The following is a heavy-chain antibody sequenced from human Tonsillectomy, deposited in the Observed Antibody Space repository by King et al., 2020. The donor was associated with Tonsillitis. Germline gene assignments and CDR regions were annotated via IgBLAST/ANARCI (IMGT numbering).Heavy chain of an antibody. CDR1: GFSFRSYG. CDR2: ISYDGSNK. V-gene: IGHV3-33*05. D-gene: IGHD6-19*01. Sequence: VQLVESEGGVVQPGRSLRLSCAASGFSFRSYGVHWVRQAPGKGLDWIAVISYDGSNKNYADSVKGRFTISRDNFNNTLYLQMNSLRVEDTAVYYCARERLWGSGWAPDSWGQGTLVTVS. CDR3: ARERLWGSGWAPDS. J-gene: IGHJ4*02.